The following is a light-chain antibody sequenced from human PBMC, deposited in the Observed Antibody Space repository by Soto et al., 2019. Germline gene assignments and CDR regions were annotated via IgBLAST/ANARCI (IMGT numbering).Light chain of an antibody. CDR3: SSYRSGSVL. V-gene: IGLV2-14*03. Sequence: QSALTQPASVSGSPGQSITISCTGTSSDIGANDFVSWYQQHPVKAPKLMIYDIRNRPSGVSNRFSGSKSGNTASLTISGLQPEDEADYYCSSYRSGSVLFGGGTQLTVL. CDR1: SSDIGANDF. CDR2: DIR. J-gene: IGLJ2*01.